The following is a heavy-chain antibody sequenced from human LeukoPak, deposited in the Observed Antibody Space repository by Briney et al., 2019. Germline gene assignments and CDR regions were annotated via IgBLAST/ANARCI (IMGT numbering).Heavy chain of an antibody. CDR3: ARGGFVVVPAATDYAFDI. D-gene: IGHD2-2*01. CDR1: SDSISSSNW. J-gene: IGHJ3*02. CDR2: IYHSGKS. V-gene: IGHV4-4*02. Sequence: PSGTLSLTCAVSSDSISSSNWWSWVRQFPGKGLEWIGEIYHSGKSTYNPSLKSRVTISVDKSKNQVSLKLTSVTAADTAVYYCARGGFVVVPAATDYAFDIWGQGTMVTVSS.